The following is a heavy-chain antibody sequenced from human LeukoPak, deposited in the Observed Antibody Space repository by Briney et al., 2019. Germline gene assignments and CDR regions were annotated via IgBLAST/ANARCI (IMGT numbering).Heavy chain of an antibody. Sequence: GASVKVSCKASGGTFSSYAISWVRQAPGQGLEWMGRIIPILGIANYAQKFQGRVTITADKSTSTAYMELSSLRSEDTAVYYCARSRFGAVAGRGDVDYWGQGTLVTVSS. V-gene: IGHV1-69*04. CDR3: ARSRFGAVAGRGDVDY. D-gene: IGHD3-16*01. J-gene: IGHJ4*02. CDR2: IIPILGIA. CDR1: GGTFSSYA.